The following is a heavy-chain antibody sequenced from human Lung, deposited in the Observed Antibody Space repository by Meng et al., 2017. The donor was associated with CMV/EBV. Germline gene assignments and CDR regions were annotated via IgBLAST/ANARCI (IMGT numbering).Heavy chain of an antibody. V-gene: IGHV3-30*02. CDR3: AKSSNSVPRWFDS. CDR1: GFNFKSYG. D-gene: IGHD2-15*01. Sequence: GGSXRLXCAASGFNFKSYGMHWVRQAPGKGLEWVAFIRYDGSNKNYEESVKGRFTISRDNSKNTLYLQMNSLTVEDTALYYCAKSSNSVPRWFDSWGQGAXVTVSS. CDR2: IRYDGSNK. J-gene: IGHJ5*01.